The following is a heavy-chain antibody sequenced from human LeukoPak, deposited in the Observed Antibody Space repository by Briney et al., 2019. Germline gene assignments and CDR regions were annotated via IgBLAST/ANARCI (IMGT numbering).Heavy chain of an antibody. CDR3: ATSGYDHSWFDP. Sequence: SETLSLTCAVYGGSFSGYYWSWIRQPPGKGLEWIGEINHSGSTNYNPSLKSRVTISVDTSKNQFSLKLSSVTAADTAVYYCATSGYDHSWFDPWGQGTLVTVSS. CDR1: GGSFSGYY. CDR2: INHSGST. J-gene: IGHJ5*02. V-gene: IGHV4-34*01. D-gene: IGHD5-12*01.